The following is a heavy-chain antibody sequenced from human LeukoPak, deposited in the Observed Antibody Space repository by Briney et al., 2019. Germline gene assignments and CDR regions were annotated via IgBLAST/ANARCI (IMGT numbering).Heavy chain of an antibody. CDR1: SGSISSYY. D-gene: IGHD6-6*01. CDR2: IHHSGST. V-gene: IGHV4-4*09. J-gene: IGHJ1*01. CDR3: AVGTAPRPGY. Sequence: SETLSLTCAISSGSISSYYWSWIRQPPGKGLEWIGYIHHSGSTNYNTSLKSRVTMSVDAPRNQVSLKLRSVTAADTAVYYCAVGTAPRPGYWGQGTLVIVSS.